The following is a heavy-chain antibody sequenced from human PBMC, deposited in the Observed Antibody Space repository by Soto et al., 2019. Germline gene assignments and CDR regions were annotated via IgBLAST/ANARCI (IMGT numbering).Heavy chain of an antibody. J-gene: IGHJ5*02. Sequence: QITLKESGPTLVKPTQTLTLTCTFSGFSLSTRGVGVGWIRQPPGKALEWLALIYWDDDKRYSPSLKSRLTITKDTSKNQVVLIMTNMDPVDTSTYYCAHRRVGRQLALGWFDPWGQGTLVTVSS. V-gene: IGHV2-5*02. CDR2: IYWDDDK. CDR3: AHRRVGRQLALGWFDP. D-gene: IGHD6-13*01. CDR1: GFSLSTRGVG.